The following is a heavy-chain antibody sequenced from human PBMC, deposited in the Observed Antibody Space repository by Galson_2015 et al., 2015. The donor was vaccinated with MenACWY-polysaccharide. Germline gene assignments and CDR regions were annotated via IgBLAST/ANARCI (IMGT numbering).Heavy chain of an antibody. CDR1: GYTFTSYD. Sequence: SVKVSCKASGYTFTSYDINWVRQAPGQGLEWMGWMNPNSANTGYAQKFQGRVTMTRNTSISTAYMELSSLTSEDTAVYYWARGRRDTAVAATAEVLLDYWGQGILVTVSS. V-gene: IGHV1-8*01. CDR3: ARGRRDTAVAATAEVLLDY. D-gene: IGHD6-19*01. J-gene: IGHJ4*02. CDR2: MNPNSANT.